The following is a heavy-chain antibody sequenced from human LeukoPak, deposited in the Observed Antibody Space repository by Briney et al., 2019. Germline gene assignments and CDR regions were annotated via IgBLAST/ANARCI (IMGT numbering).Heavy chain of an antibody. J-gene: IGHJ4*02. Sequence: GVSLRLSCAASGFTFSSYSMNWVRQAPGKGLEWVSSISSSSSYIYYADSVKGRFTISRDNAKNSLYLQMNSLRAEDTAVYYCARGRWLASYFDYWGQGTLVTVSS. CDR3: ARGRWLASYFDY. CDR2: ISSSSSYI. V-gene: IGHV3-21*01. CDR1: GFTFSSYS. D-gene: IGHD6-19*01.